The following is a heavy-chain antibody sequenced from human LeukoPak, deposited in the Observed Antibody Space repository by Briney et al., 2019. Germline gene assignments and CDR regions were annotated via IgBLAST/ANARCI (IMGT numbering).Heavy chain of an antibody. CDR3: ARPSTTVDWYFDL. CDR2: IYPGDSDT. V-gene: IGHV5-51*01. Sequence: GESLKISCKGSGYTFFTYWIGWVRQMPGKGLEWMGIIYPGDSDTRYSPSFQGQVTISADKSIGTAYLQWSSLKASDTAIYYCARPSTTVDWYFDLWGRGTLVTVSS. CDR1: GYTFFTYW. D-gene: IGHD4-17*01. J-gene: IGHJ2*01.